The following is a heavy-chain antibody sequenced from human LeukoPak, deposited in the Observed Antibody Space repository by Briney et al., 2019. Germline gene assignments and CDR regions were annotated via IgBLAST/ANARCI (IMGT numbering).Heavy chain of an antibody. J-gene: IGHJ6*02. CDR3: ASSGSPHLYGMDV. V-gene: IGHV4-59*01. CDR1: GGSISSYY. CDR2: IYYSGST. D-gene: IGHD1-14*01. Sequence: PSETLSLTCTVSGGSISSYYWSWIRQPPGKGLEWIGYIYYSGSTNYNPSLKSRVTISVDTSKNQFSLKLSSVTAADTAVYYCASSGSPHLYGMDVWGQGTTVTVSS.